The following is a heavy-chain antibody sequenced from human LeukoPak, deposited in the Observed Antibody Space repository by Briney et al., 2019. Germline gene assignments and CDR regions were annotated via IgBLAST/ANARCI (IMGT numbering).Heavy chain of an antibody. CDR2: IYHSGST. CDR1: GGSISSYY. V-gene: IGHV4-38-2*02. CDR3: AREAPTLYTPDY. D-gene: IGHD2-2*02. Sequence: SETLSLTCTVSGGSISSYYWSWIRQPPGKGLEWIGSIYHSGSTYYNPSLKSRVTISVDTSKNQFSLKLSSVTAADTAVYYCAREAPTLYTPDYWGQGTLVTVSS. J-gene: IGHJ4*02.